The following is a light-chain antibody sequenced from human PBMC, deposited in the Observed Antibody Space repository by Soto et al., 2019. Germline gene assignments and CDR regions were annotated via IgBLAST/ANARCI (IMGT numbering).Light chain of an antibody. Sequence: DIQMTQSPSSLSASVGDTVTLTCRASQDISNYLAWFQHKPGKVPKLLIYAASTLQSGVPSRFSGSGSGTDFTLIISSLQPEDVATYYCQKYLSAPWTFDQGTKVEIK. J-gene: IGKJ1*01. V-gene: IGKV1-27*01. CDR1: QDISNY. CDR2: AAS. CDR3: QKYLSAPWT.